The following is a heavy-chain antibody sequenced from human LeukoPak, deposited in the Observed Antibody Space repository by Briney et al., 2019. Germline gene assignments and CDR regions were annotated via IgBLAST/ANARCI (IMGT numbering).Heavy chain of an antibody. J-gene: IGHJ4*02. V-gene: IGHV3-74*01. CDR2: INHDGSLR. CDR1: GFSLTNYG. Sequence: GGSLRLSCAASGFSLTNYGMHWVRQTPGKGLVWVSHINHDGSLRNYADSVKGRFTVSSDIAKNTLYLHMSSLGAGDSAIYYCSRDVFSLGDSWGLGTLVIVSS. D-gene: IGHD5/OR15-5a*01. CDR3: SRDVFSLGDS.